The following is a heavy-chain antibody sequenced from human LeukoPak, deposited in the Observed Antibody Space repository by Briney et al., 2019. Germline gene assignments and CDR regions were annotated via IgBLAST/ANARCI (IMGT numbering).Heavy chain of an antibody. Sequence: SETLSLTCAVHGGSFSGYYWSWSREPPGKGLGWIGEINHSGSTNYNPSLKSRVTISVDTSKNQFSLKLSSVTAADTAVYYCAREGVYYDILTAYYRPYYFDFWGQGTLVTVSS. CDR1: GGSFSGYY. D-gene: IGHD3-9*01. V-gene: IGHV4-34*01. CDR3: AREGVYYDILTAYYRPYYFDF. J-gene: IGHJ4*02. CDR2: INHSGST.